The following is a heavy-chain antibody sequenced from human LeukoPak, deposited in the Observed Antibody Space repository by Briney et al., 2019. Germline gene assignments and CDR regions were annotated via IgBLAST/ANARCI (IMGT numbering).Heavy chain of an antibody. CDR2: IIPIFGTA. Sequence: SVKVSCKASGGTFSNYAINWVRQAPGQGLKWMGGIIPIFGTADYAQKFQGRGTITADESTSTAYMELSSLRSEDAAVYYCARARGRGRHCSSTSCYDYYDMDVWGQGTAVTVSS. CDR1: GGTFSNYA. CDR3: ARARGRGRHCSSTSCYDYYDMDV. V-gene: IGHV1-69*13. D-gene: IGHD2-2*01. J-gene: IGHJ6*02.